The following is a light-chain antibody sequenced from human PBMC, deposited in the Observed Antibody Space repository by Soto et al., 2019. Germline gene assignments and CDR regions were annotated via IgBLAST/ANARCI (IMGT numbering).Light chain of an antibody. CDR3: QQYNNWWT. Sequence: EIVMTQSPATLSVSPGDRATLSCRASQSINSNLAWYQQKPGQTPRLLIYGASTRATGIPARFSGSGSGTDFTLTISSLQSEDFAVYYCQQYNNWWTFGQGTKVEIK. J-gene: IGKJ1*01. V-gene: IGKV3-15*01. CDR2: GAS. CDR1: QSINSN.